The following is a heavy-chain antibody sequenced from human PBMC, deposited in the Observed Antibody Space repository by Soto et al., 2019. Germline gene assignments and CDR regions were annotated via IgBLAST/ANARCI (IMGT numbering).Heavy chain of an antibody. D-gene: IGHD3-16*01. J-gene: IGHJ4*02. V-gene: IGHV3-74*01. CDR1: GFTFSNYW. CDR2: VGSDGRGA. CDR3: ARDGLMHGADMDQ. Sequence: EVQLVESGGGLVQPGGSVRLSCAASGFTFSNYWMHWVRQTPGKGLVWVSRVGSDGRGASYADSVKGRFTISRDNAKNTLYLQMDSLRVEETAMYHCARDGLMHGADMDQWGQGILVTVSS.